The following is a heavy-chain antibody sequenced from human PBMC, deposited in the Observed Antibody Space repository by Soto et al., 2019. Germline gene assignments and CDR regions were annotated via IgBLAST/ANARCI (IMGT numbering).Heavy chain of an antibody. CDR1: GGSISSYY. CDR3: ARDRRSVHYDILTGQYYYYYGMDV. D-gene: IGHD3-9*01. CDR2: IYYSGST. Sequence: QVQLQESGPGLVKPSETLSLTCTVSGGSISSYYWSWIRQPPGKGLEWIGYIYYSGSTNYNPSLKSRVTISVDTSKNQFALKLSSVTAADTAVYYCARDRRSVHYDILTGQYYYYYGMDVWGQGTTVTVSS. V-gene: IGHV4-59*01. J-gene: IGHJ6*02.